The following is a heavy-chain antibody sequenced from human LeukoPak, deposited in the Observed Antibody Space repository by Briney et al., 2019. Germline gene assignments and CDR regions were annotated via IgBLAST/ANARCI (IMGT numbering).Heavy chain of an antibody. CDR1: GYSFTSYW. D-gene: IGHD3-9*01. Sequence: GESLKISCKGSGYSFTSYWIGWVRQMPGKGLEWMGIIYPGDSDTRYSPSFQGQVTISADKSISTAYLQWSSLKASDTAMYYCARLLSYYDILTGLYYAAWYFDLWGRGTLVTVSS. CDR2: IYPGDSDT. V-gene: IGHV5-51*01. J-gene: IGHJ2*01. CDR3: ARLLSYYDILTGLYYAAWYFDL.